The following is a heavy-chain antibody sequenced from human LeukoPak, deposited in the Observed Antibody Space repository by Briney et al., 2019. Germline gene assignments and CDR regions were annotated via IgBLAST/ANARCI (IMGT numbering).Heavy chain of an antibody. CDR2: ISSSGSTI. V-gene: IGHV3-11*01. J-gene: IGHJ3*02. D-gene: IGHD6-25*01. CDR3: ARWGSYSGDNINAFDI. Sequence: WGSLRLSCAASGFTFSDYYMSWIRQAPGKGLEWVSYISSSGSTIYYADSVKGRFTISRDNAKNSLYLQMNSLRAEDTAVYYCARWGSYSGDNINAFDIWGQGTMVTVSS. CDR1: GFTFSDYY.